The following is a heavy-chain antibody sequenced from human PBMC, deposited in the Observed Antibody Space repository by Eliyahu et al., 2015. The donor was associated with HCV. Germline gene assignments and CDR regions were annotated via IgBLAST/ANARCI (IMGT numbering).Heavy chain of an antibody. CDR3: ARGGTYYSYSYGLDV. CDR1: GFTFSSYA. CDR2: ISYDGTNI. V-gene: IGHV3-30*01. D-gene: IGHD1-1*01. J-gene: IGHJ6*02. Sequence: QVQLVESGGGVVQPGRSLRLSCAASGFTFSSYAMHWVRQAPGKGLEWVAVISYDGTNIYYADSVKGRFTISRDNSKNTLYLQMNSLRAEDTAVYYCARGGTYYSYSYGLDVWGQGTTVTVSS.